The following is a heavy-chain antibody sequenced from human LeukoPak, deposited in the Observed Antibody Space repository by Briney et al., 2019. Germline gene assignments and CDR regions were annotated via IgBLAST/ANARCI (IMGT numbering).Heavy chain of an antibody. J-gene: IGHJ3*02. D-gene: IGHD3-10*01. Sequence: GGSLRLSCAASGFTVSSNYMSWVRQAPGKGLEWVSVIYSGGSTHYADSVRGRFTISRDNPKNTLYLQMNSLRAEDTAVYYCASPYYYGSGSYNLGAFDIWGQGTMVTVSS. CDR3: ASPYYYGSGSYNLGAFDI. CDR2: IYSGGST. V-gene: IGHV3-66*01. CDR1: GFTVSSNY.